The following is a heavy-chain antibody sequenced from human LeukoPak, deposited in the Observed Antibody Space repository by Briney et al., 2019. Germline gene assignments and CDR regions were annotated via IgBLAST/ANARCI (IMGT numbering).Heavy chain of an antibody. CDR3: TRYNNDHFDY. D-gene: IGHD1-14*01. Sequence: GGSLRLSCAGSGFTFGGYGMHWFRKTPGKGLEWVAVIAYDGSRAFYADSVKGRFTISRDNSKNTMSVQMDDLRAEDTAVYYCTRYNNDHFDYWGQGTLVPVSS. J-gene: IGHJ4*02. CDR2: IAYDGSRA. CDR1: GFTFGGYG. V-gene: IGHV3-33*01.